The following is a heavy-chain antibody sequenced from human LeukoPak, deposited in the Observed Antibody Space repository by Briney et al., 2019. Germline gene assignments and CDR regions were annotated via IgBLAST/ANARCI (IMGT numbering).Heavy chain of an antibody. CDR3: ARAKTTVTSSEHDAFDI. D-gene: IGHD4-17*01. V-gene: IGHV4-39*01. CDR1: GGSISSSSYY. J-gene: IGHJ3*02. CDR2: IYYSGST. Sequence: SETLSLTCTVSGGSISSSSYYWGWIRQPPGKGLEWIGSIYYSGSTYYNPSLKSRVTISVDTSKNQFSLKLSSVTAADTAVYYCARAKTTVTSSEHDAFDIWGQGTMVTVSS.